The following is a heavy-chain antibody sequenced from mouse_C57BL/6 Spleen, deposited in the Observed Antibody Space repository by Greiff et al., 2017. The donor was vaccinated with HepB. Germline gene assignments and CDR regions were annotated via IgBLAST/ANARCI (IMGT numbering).Heavy chain of an antibody. CDR1: GFTFTDYY. CDR2: IRNKANGYTT. Sequence: EVKVVESGGGLVQPGGSLSLSCAASGFTFTDYYMSWVRQPPGKALEWLGFIRNKANGYTTEYSASVKGRFTISRDNSQSILYLQMNALRAEDSATYYCARFYYGSSYEHFDVWGTGTTVTVSS. CDR3: ARFYYGSSYEHFDV. J-gene: IGHJ1*03. D-gene: IGHD1-1*01. V-gene: IGHV7-3*01.